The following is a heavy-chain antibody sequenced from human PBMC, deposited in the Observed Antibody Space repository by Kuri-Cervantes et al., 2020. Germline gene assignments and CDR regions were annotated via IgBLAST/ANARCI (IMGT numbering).Heavy chain of an antibody. CDR1: GFTFSSYA. CDR3: ARDGPGRSYYYYYMDV. Sequence: GESLKISCAASGFTFSSYAMHWVRQAPGKGLEWVAVISYDGSNKYYADSVKGRFTISRDNAKNSLYLQMNSLRAEDTAVYYCARDGPGRSYYYYYMDVWGKGTTVTVSS. CDR2: ISYDGSNK. J-gene: IGHJ6*03. V-gene: IGHV3-30-3*01.